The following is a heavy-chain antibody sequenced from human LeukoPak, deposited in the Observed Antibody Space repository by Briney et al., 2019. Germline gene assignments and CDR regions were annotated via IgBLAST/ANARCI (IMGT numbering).Heavy chain of an antibody. D-gene: IGHD6-19*01. J-gene: IGHJ4*02. CDR2: IYSDGST. Sequence: PGGSLRLSCAVSGFTVSSNYMSWVRQAPGKGLEWVSPIYSDGSTYYADSVKGRFTISRDNSKNTLYLQVNSLRAEDTAVYYCAREAIVVAGYFDYWGQGTLVTVSS. CDR1: GFTVSSNY. V-gene: IGHV3-53*01. CDR3: AREAIVVAGYFDY.